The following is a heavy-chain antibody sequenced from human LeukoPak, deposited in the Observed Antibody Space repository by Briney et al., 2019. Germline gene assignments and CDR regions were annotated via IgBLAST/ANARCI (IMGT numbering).Heavy chain of an antibody. D-gene: IGHD6-13*01. J-gene: IGHJ3*02. CDR3: ARCLSSSSWYAVYAFDI. V-gene: IGHV3-21*01. Sequence: PGGSLRLSCAASGFTFSSYEMNWVRQAPGKGLEWVSSISSSSSYIYYADSVKGRFTISRDNAKNSLYLQMNSLRAEDTAVYYCARCLSSSSWYAVYAFDIWGQGTMVTVSS. CDR1: GFTFSSYE. CDR2: ISSSSSYI.